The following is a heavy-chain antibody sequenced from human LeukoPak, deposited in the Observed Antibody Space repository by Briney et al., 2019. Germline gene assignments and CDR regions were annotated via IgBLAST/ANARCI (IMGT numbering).Heavy chain of an antibody. V-gene: IGHV1-69*04. CDR1: GGTFSSYT. J-gene: IGHJ5*02. CDR2: IIPILGIA. Sequence: ASVKVSCKASGGTFSSYTISWVRQAPGQGLEWMGRIIPILGIANYAQKFQGRVTVTADKSTSTAYMELSSLRSEDTAVYYCARDQVAATPPWYWFDPWGQGTLVTVSS. CDR3: ARDQVAATPPWYWFDP. D-gene: IGHD2-15*01.